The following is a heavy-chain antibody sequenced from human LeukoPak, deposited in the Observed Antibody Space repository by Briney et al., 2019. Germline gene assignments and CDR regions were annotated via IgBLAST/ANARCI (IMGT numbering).Heavy chain of an antibody. CDR2: IKQGGSEK. Sequence: PGGSLRLSCAASGITFSSYGMSWVRQAPGKGLEWVANIKQGGSEKYYVDSVKGRFTISRDNAKNSLYLQMNSLRAEDTAVYYCARDSEVVPAAHDAFDIWGQGTMVTVSS. V-gene: IGHV3-7*01. CDR3: ARDSEVVPAAHDAFDI. D-gene: IGHD2-2*01. CDR1: GITFSSYG. J-gene: IGHJ3*02.